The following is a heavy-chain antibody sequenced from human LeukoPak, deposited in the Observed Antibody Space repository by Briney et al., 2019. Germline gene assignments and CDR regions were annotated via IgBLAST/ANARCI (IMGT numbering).Heavy chain of an antibody. CDR2: IYYSGST. V-gene: IGHV4-59*01. CDR1: RDSISCYY. CDR3: ARSKRRGDYGDLDI. J-gene: IGHJ3*02. D-gene: IGHD4-17*01. Sequence: SETLSLTCTVSRDSISCYYRSWIRQPPGKGLEWIGYIYYSGSTNYNPSLKRRVTISVDTSKNQFSLKLSSVTAADTAVYYCARSKRRGDYGDLDIWGQGTMVTVSS.